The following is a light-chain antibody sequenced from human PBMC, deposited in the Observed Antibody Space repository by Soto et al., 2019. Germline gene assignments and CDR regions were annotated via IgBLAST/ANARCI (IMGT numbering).Light chain of an antibody. CDR3: PACCARRVCL. CDR2: GVH. J-gene: IGLJ1*01. Sequence: QSALTQPISVSGSPRQSITISCTGNSNDIGTYDYVCWYQQHPGKAPRLLIHGVHNLFPGMSGRFSASKSGLTASLTISGLQAEDEAAYYCPACCARRVCLFGHGSKVTVL. CDR1: SNDIGTYDY. V-gene: IGLV2-14*01.